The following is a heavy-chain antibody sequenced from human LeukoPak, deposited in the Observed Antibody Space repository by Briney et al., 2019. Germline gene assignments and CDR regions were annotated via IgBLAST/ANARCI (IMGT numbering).Heavy chain of an antibody. CDR3: AKSSIYRLGYYMDV. Sequence: PGGSLRLSCAASAFTFSSYSMNWVRQAPGKGLEWVSSISSSGSYIYYADSVKGRFTISRDNSKNTLYLQMNSLRAEDTAVYYCAKSSIYRLGYYMDVWGKGTTVTISS. CDR1: AFTFSSYS. J-gene: IGHJ6*03. CDR2: ISSSGSYI. D-gene: IGHD2-2*02. V-gene: IGHV3-21*01.